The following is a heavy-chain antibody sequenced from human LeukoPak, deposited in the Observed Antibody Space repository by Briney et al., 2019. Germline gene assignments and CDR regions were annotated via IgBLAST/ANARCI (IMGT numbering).Heavy chain of an antibody. CDR3: ARVGCSGGSCLYYYYGMDV. J-gene: IGHJ6*02. CDR2: ISESTKYI. D-gene: IGHD2-15*01. Sequence: PGGSLRLSCAASEFTFSSFGMTWVRQAPGKGLEWVSSISESTKYIYYADSVKGRFTISRDNAENSLYLQMNSLRAEDTAVYYCARVGCSGGSCLYYYYGMDVWGQGTTVTVSS. CDR1: EFTFSSFG. V-gene: IGHV3-21*01.